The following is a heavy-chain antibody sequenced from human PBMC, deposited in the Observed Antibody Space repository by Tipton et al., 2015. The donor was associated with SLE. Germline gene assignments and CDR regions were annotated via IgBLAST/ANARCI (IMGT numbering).Heavy chain of an antibody. CDR1: GFTFSSFG. V-gene: IGHV3-30*02. D-gene: IGHD3-22*01. CDR3: IVVPATQGDY. Sequence: SLRLSCAASGFTFSSFGIHWVRQPPGKGLEWVAYVRYDGSPKYYADLGKGRFTISRDNSKNRVYLQMNSLRLEDTAVYYWIVVPATQGDYGGQGTLVTVSS. J-gene: IGHJ4*02. CDR2: VRYDGSPK.